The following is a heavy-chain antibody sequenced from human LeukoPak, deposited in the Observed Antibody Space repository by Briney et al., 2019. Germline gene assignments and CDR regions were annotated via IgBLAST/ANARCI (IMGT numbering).Heavy chain of an antibody. D-gene: IGHD2-8*02. CDR3: ARDVCTGTACRSGAFFDY. J-gene: IGHJ4*02. Sequence: PSETLSLTCTVSGGSMSGNLWSWIRQPAGKGLEWIGRIYPSGTPNYSPSLKSRVSMSVDTSNNYVSLRLSSVTAADTAVYYCARDVCTGTACRSGAFFDYWDQGILVTVCS. V-gene: IGHV4-4*07. CDR1: GGSMSGNL. CDR2: IYPSGTP.